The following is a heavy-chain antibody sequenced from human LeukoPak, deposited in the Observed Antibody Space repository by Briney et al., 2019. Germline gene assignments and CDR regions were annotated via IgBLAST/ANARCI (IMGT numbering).Heavy chain of an antibody. CDR2: IISSSTYI. D-gene: IGHD5-24*01. CDR3: AREVPPDGYNSLDY. Sequence: GGSLRLSCAASGFTFSSYSMNWVRQAPGKGLEWVSSIISSSTYINYADSVKGRFTISRDNAKNSLFLQMNSLRAEDTAVYYCAREVPPDGYNSLDYWGQGTLVTVSS. V-gene: IGHV3-21*01. CDR1: GFTFSSYS. J-gene: IGHJ4*02.